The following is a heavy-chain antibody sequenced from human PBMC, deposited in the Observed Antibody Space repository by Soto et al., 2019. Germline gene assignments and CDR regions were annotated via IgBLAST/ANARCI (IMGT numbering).Heavy chain of an antibody. Sequence: SETLSLTCAVYGGSFSGYYWSWIRQPPGKGLEWIGEINHSGSTNYNPSLKSRVTISVDTSKNQFSLKLSSVTAADTAVYYCARQFSDWNYYYGMDVWGQGTTVTVSS. CDR3: ARQFSDWNYYYGMDV. D-gene: IGHD2-21*01. J-gene: IGHJ6*02. CDR2: INHSGST. V-gene: IGHV4-34*01. CDR1: GGSFSGYY.